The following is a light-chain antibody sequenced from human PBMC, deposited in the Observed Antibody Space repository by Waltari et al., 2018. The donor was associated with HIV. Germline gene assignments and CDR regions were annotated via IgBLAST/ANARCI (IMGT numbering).Light chain of an antibody. CDR2: RVS. V-gene: IGKV2-28*01. Sequence: DIVMTQSPLSLPVTPGEPASISCRSSQSLLHTNGYNYLDWYLQKPGQSPQLLIYRVSNRASGVADRFSGSGSGTDFTLKVSRVEAEDVGLYYCMQGLQTLYTFGQGTKLEIK. J-gene: IGKJ2*01. CDR3: MQGLQTLYT. CDR1: QSLLHTNGYNY.